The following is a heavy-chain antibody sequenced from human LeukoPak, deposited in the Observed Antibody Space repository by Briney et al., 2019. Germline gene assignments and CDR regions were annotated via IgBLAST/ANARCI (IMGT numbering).Heavy chain of an antibody. Sequence: ASVKVSCKASGYRFTAYGVGWLRQAPGHGLEWVGWTSIYNGKTYYAQRFQDRVTTTTDTSTSTVYMELRSLRSDDTAVYYCARVCHIVVVTAEGGWFDPWGQGTLVTVSS. CDR3: ARVCHIVVVTAEGGWFDP. CDR2: TSIYNGKT. CDR1: GYRFTAYG. V-gene: IGHV1-18*01. D-gene: IGHD2-21*02. J-gene: IGHJ5*02.